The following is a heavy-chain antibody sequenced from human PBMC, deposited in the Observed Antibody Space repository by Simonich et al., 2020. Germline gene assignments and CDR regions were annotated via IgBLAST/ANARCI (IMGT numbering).Heavy chain of an antibody. CDR3: ARDSSSWYYFDY. J-gene: IGHJ4*02. Sequence: EVQLVESGGGLVKPGGSLRLSCAASGFTFSSYSMNWGRRAPGKGVEWVASIRSSSSYIYYADSVKGRFTIARENAKNSLYLQMNSLRAEDTAVYYCARDSSSWYYFDYWGQGTLVTVSS. CDR1: GFTFSSYS. D-gene: IGHD6-13*01. V-gene: IGHV3-21*01. CDR2: IRSSSSYI.